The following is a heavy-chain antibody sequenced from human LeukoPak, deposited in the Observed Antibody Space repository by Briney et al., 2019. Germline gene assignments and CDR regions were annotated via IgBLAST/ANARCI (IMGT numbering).Heavy chain of an antibody. Sequence: GGSLILSCAASGCTFSSYCMSWVRQAPGKGLEWVANIKQDGSTKYYVDSVKGRFTIYIDNAKNSLYLQMNSLRAEDTAVYYGARGGIAVAGTRENYYYYYMDVWGKGTTVTVSS. D-gene: IGHD6-19*01. J-gene: IGHJ6*03. V-gene: IGHV3-7*01. CDR1: GCTFSSYC. CDR2: IKQDGSTK. CDR3: ARGGIAVAGTRENYYYYYMDV.